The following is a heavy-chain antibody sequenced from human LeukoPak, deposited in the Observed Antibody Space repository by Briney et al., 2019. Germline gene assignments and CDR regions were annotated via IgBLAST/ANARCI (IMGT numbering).Heavy chain of an antibody. Sequence: ASVKVSCKASGGTFISYAISWVRQAPGQGLEWMGGIIPIFGTANYAQKFQGRVTITADESTSTAYMELSSLRSEDTAVYYCARDGVRGGAPAYYFDYWGQGTLVTVSS. V-gene: IGHV1-69*13. J-gene: IGHJ4*02. CDR3: ARDGVRGGAPAYYFDY. CDR1: GGTFISYA. D-gene: IGHD3-16*01. CDR2: IIPIFGTA.